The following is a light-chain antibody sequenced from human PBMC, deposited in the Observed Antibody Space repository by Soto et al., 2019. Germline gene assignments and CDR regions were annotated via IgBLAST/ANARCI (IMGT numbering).Light chain of an antibody. Sequence: EIVLTQSPGTLSLSPGERATLSCRASQSITSTFLARYQQKPGQAPRLLIYGASSRATGIPDRFSGSGSERDFTLTISRLEPEDFAVYFCQQYGRSPLMYTFGQGTKLEIK. CDR1: QSITSTF. CDR2: GAS. CDR3: QQYGRSPLMYT. J-gene: IGKJ2*01. V-gene: IGKV3-20*01.